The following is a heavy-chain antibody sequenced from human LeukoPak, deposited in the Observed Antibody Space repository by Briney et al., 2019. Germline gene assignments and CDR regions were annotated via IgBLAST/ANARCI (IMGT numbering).Heavy chain of an antibody. D-gene: IGHD5-12*01. J-gene: IGHJ4*02. CDR1: GFTFSSYA. Sequence: GGSLRLSCATSGFTFSSYAMSWVRQAPGKGLEWVAVISYDGSNKYYADSVKGRFTISRDNSKNTLYLQMNSLRAEDTAVYYCARDIGSGYDRGVSDDYWGQGTLVTVSS. V-gene: IGHV3-30-3*01. CDR3: ARDIGSGYDRGVSDDY. CDR2: ISYDGSNK.